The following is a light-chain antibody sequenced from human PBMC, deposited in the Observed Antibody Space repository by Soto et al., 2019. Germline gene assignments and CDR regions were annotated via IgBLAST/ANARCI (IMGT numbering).Light chain of an antibody. CDR1: SSDVGGYNY. V-gene: IGLV2-14*01. CDR2: EVS. J-gene: IGLJ3*02. Sequence: QSVLTQPASVSGSPGQSTTISCTGTSSDVGGYNYVSWYQQHPGKAPKLMIYEVSNRPSGVSNRFSGSKSGNTASLTISGLQAEDEADYYCSSYTSSGTRVFGGGTKVTVL. CDR3: SSYTSSGTRV.